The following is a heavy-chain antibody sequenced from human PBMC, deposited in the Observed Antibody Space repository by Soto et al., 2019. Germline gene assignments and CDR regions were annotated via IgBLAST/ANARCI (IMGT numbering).Heavy chain of an antibody. Sequence: GGSLRLSCAASGFTFDDYAMHWVRQAPGKGLEWVSGISWNSGSIGYADSVKGRFTISRDNAKNSLYLQMNSLRAEDTALYYCAKDITYYYGSGSYSGYMDVWGKGTTVTVSS. D-gene: IGHD3-10*01. CDR1: GFTFDDYA. J-gene: IGHJ6*03. CDR3: AKDITYYYGSGSYSGYMDV. CDR2: ISWNSGSI. V-gene: IGHV3-9*01.